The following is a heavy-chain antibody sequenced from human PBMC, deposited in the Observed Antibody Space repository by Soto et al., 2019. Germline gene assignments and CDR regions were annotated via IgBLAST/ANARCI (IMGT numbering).Heavy chain of an antibody. Sequence: QVQLVESGGGVVQPGRSLRLSCAASGFTFSSYGMHWVRQAPGKGLEWVAVIWYDGSNKYYADSVKGRFTTSRDNSKNTLYLQMNSLRAEDTAVYYCAREVGDCSSTSCYSWFAPCGQGTLVTVSS. J-gene: IGHJ5*02. CDR1: GFTFSSYG. D-gene: IGHD2-2*01. CDR3: AREVGDCSSTSCYSWFAP. CDR2: IWYDGSNK. V-gene: IGHV3-33*01.